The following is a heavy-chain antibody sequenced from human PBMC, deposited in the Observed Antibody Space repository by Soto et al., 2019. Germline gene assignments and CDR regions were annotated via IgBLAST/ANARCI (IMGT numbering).Heavy chain of an antibody. J-gene: IGHJ6*02. CDR3: AADSRVLGYCISTSCSEGSYYYGMDV. CDR2: IYSGGST. Sequence: GGSLRLSCAASGFTVSSNYMSWVRQAPGKGLEWVSVIYSGGSTYYADSVKCRFTISRDNSKNTLYLQMNSLRAEDTAVYYCAADSRVLGYCISTSCSEGSYYYGMDVWGQGTSVTVSS. V-gene: IGHV3-53*01. CDR1: GFTVSSNY. D-gene: IGHD2-2*01.